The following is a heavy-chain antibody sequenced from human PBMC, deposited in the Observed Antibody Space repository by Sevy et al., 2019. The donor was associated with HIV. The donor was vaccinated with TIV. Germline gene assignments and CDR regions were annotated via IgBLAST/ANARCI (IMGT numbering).Heavy chain of an antibody. Sequence: GGSLRLSCAASGFTFSSYEMNWVRQAPGKGLEWVSYISSSGSTIYYADSVKGRFTIYRDNAKNSLYLQMNSLRAEDTAVYYCARDKDYYGSGSLKPFDYWGQGTPVTVSS. V-gene: IGHV3-48*03. CDR1: GFTFSSYE. D-gene: IGHD3-10*01. CDR3: ARDKDYYGSGSLKPFDY. CDR2: ISSSGSTI. J-gene: IGHJ4*02.